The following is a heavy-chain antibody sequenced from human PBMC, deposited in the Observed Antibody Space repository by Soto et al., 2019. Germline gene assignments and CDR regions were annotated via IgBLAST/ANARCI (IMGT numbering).Heavy chain of an antibody. CDR2: ISGSGGEI. J-gene: IGHJ4*02. CDR1: GFTFSGYA. CDR3: AKDPFEPWGGAYFDY. D-gene: IGHD2-21*01. V-gene: IGHV3-23*01. Sequence: EVRLLESGGGLVQPGGSLRLSCAASGFTFSGYAMNWVRQAPGKGLEWVSTISGSGGEIYYADSVRGRFAISRDNSKNTLYLHMNSLGAEDTAVYYCAKDPFEPWGGAYFDYWGQGTLVTVSS.